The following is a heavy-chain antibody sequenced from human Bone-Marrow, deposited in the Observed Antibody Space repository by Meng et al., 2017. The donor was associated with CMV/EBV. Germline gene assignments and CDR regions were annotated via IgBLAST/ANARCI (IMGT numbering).Heavy chain of an antibody. J-gene: IGHJ4*02. V-gene: IGHV3-30-3*01. CDR3: ARDRSGQWLVDC. Sequence: SCAASGFTFSSYAMHWVRQAPGKGLEWVAVISYDGGNKYYADSVRGRFTVFRDNSKNTLYLQMNRLRADDTSVYSCARDRSGQWLVDCWGQGTLVTVSS. CDR1: GFTFSSYA. CDR2: ISYDGGNK. D-gene: IGHD2-15*01.